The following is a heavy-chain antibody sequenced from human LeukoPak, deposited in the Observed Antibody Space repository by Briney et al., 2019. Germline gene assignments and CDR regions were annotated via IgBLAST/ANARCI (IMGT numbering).Heavy chain of an antibody. J-gene: IGHJ4*02. V-gene: IGHV3-48*01. D-gene: IGHD3-10*01. CDR1: GFTFSSYS. Sequence: PGXSLXLSCAASGFTFSSYSMNWVRQAPGKGLEWVSYISSSSSTIYYADSVKGRFTISRDNAKNSLYLQMNSLRAEDTAVYYCAGVKTWFGELGGFDYWGQGTLVTVSS. CDR2: ISSSSSTI. CDR3: AGVKTWFGELGGFDY.